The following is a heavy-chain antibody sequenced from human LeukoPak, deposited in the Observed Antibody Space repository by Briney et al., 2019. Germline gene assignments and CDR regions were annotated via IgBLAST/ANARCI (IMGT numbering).Heavy chain of an antibody. CDR3: ARGVEPLAANTLAY. D-gene: IGHD1-14*01. CDR2: LYSDGNT. J-gene: IGHJ4*02. CDR1: GFSVSSNY. V-gene: IGHV3-53*01. Sequence: GGSLRLSCAASGFSVSSNYMTWVRQAPGKGLEWVSVLYSDGNTKYADSVQGRFTISRDNSKNTLYLEMNSLSPDDTAVYYCARGVEPLAANTLAYWGQGTLVTVSS.